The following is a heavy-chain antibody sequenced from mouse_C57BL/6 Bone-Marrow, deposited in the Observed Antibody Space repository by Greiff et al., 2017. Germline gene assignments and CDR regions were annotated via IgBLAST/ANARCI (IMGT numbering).Heavy chain of an antibody. V-gene: IGHV1-81*01. D-gene: IGHD1-1*01. J-gene: IGHJ2*01. CDR1: GYTFTSYG. Sequence: VKLQESGAELARPGASVKLSCKASGYTFTSYGISWVKQRTGQGLEWIGEIYPRSGNTYYNEKFKGKATLTADKSSSTAYMELRSLTSEDSAVYFCARGITTVFDYWGQATTLTVSS. CDR3: ARGITTVFDY. CDR2: IYPRSGNT.